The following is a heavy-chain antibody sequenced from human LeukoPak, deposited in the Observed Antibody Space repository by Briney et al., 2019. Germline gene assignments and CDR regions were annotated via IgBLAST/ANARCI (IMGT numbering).Heavy chain of an antibody. CDR3: AKDLGQWQTLPPGFDY. CDR1: GFTFSSYA. J-gene: IGHJ4*02. Sequence: GGSLRLSCAASGFTFSSYAMSWVRQAPGKGLEWVSAIGGSGGSTYYADSVKGRFTISRDNSKNTLYLQMNSLRAEDTAVYYCAKDLGQWQTLPPGFDYWGQGTLVTVSS. CDR2: IGGSGGST. D-gene: IGHD6-19*01. V-gene: IGHV3-23*01.